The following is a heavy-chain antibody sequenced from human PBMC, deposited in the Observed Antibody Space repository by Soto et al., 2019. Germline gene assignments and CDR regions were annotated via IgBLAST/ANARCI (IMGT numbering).Heavy chain of an antibody. CDR3: ARGLAPNDAFDI. J-gene: IGHJ3*02. V-gene: IGHV1-8*01. CDR1: GYTFTSYD. CDR2: MNPNSGNT. Sequence: GASVKVSCKASGYTFTSYDINWVRQATGQGLEWMGWMNPNSGNTGYAQKFQGRVTMTRNSSISTAYMELSSLRSEDTAVYYCARGLAPNDAFDIWGQGTMVTVSS.